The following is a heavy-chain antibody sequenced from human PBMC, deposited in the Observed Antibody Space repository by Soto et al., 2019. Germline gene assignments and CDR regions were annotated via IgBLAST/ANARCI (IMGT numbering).Heavy chain of an antibody. D-gene: IGHD6-13*01. J-gene: IGHJ3*02. Sequence: SVKVSCKASGYTFTSYYMHWVRQAPGQGLEWMGRIIPMLDITNTAQSFRGRVTITADKSTSTAYLELSTLRSDDTAIYFCTLGSWSAETFDIWGRGTMVTVSS. CDR2: IIPMLDIT. CDR1: GYTFTSYY. V-gene: IGHV1-69*02. CDR3: TLGSWSAETFDI.